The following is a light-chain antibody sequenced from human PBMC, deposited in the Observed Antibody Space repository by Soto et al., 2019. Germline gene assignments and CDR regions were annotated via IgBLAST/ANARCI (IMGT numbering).Light chain of an antibody. V-gene: IGLV1-51*02. CDR2: SNN. Sequence: QSVLTQPPSVSAAPGQKVTVSCSGSSSNIGSNTVTWYQQLPGTPPILLLYSNNLRSSGVPDRFSGSRSGTSATLGITGFQTGDEADYYCGSWDSSLSAYVFGTGTKVTVL. CDR1: SSNIGSNT. J-gene: IGLJ1*01. CDR3: GSWDSSLSAYV.